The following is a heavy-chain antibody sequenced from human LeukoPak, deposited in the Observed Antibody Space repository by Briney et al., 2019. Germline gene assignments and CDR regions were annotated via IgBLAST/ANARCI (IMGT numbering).Heavy chain of an antibody. CDR2: IKEDGSDK. J-gene: IGHJ3*02. CDR1: GFTVSSNY. CDR3: ARDIAVASTSAFDI. Sequence: GGSLRLSCAASGFTVSSNYMTWVRQAPGKGLEWVANIKEDGSDKYYADSVKGRFTTSRDNAKNSVDLQMNSLRAEDTAVYYCARDIAVASTSAFDIWGQGTMVTVSS. V-gene: IGHV3-7*01. D-gene: IGHD6-19*01.